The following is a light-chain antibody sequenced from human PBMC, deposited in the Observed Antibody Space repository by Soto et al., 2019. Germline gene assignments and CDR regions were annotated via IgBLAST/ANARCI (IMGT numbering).Light chain of an antibody. J-gene: IGKJ1*01. V-gene: IGKV1-9*01. CDR2: LAS. CDR1: QGISNS. CDR3: QQLIRFPTK. Sequence: IQLTQSPSSLSASVGDRVTITCRASQGISNSLAWYQQKPGKAPKLLMYLASPLQSGVPPRFSGTGSGTNFTLTISSLQPEDFATYYCQQLIRFPTKFGQGTKVEIK.